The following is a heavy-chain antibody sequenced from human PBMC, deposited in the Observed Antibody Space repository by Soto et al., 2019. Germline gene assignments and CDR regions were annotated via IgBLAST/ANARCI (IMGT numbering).Heavy chain of an antibody. CDR1: GFTFSSYA. D-gene: IGHD3-3*01. CDR3: ATLYDFWSGYLFDD. V-gene: IGHV3-23*01. CDR2: ISGSGGST. Sequence: GGSLRLSCAASGFTFSSYAMSWVRQAPGKGLEWVSAISGSGGSTYYADSVKGRFTISRDNSKNTLYLQMNSLRAEDTAVYYCATLYDFWSGYLFDDWGQGTLVTVSS. J-gene: IGHJ4*02.